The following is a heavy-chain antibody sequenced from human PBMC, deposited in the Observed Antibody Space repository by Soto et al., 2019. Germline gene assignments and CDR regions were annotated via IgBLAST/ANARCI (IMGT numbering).Heavy chain of an antibody. V-gene: IGHV1-18*01. D-gene: IGHD2-21*02. CDR2: ISAYNGNT. CDR3: AMVTARIDY. CDR1: GYTFTSYG. Sequence: AAPVKASCKASGYTFTSYGISWVRQAPGQGLEWMGWISAYNGNTNYAQKFQGRVTMTRDTSTSTVYRELSSLRSEDTAVDYCAMVTARIDYWGQGTLVTVSS. J-gene: IGHJ4*02.